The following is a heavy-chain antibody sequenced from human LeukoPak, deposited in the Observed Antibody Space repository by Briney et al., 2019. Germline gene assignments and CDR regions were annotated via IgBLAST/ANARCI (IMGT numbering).Heavy chain of an antibody. CDR1: GDSVNGGAYY. J-gene: IGHJ5*02. Sequence: SETLSLTCTVSGDSVNGGAYYWSWLRQPAGKEPEWIGRIYPLETTNYNPSLKSRVTISVERSKNHFSLKLSSLTVADTARYYCARVYSSTHNWFDTWGQGIQVTVSS. CDR3: ARVYSSTHNWFDT. CDR2: IYPLETT. D-gene: IGHD6-19*01. V-gene: IGHV4-61*02.